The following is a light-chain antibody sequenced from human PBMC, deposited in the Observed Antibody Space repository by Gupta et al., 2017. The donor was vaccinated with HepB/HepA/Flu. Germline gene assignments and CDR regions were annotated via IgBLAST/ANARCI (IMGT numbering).Light chain of an antibody. Sequence: SSALTQDPAVSVALGQTVRITCQGDSLRSYYASWYRQKPGQAPVLVVYGENKRPSGIPDLFSGSNSGITASLTITGAPAEDEADYYCNARDSIGNQLLFGGGTKLTVL. J-gene: IGLJ3*02. CDR1: SLRSYY. CDR2: GEN. CDR3: NARDSIGNQLL. V-gene: IGLV3-19*01.